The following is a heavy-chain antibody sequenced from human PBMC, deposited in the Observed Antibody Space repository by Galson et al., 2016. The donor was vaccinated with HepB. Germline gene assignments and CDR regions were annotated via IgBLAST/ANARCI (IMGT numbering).Heavy chain of an antibody. CDR1: GGTFSNYP. Sequence: SVKVSCKASGGTFSNYPLSWVRQAPGQGLEWVGGIIPIFDTTNYAQKFQGRVTITADESTSTAHMELSSLRSEDTAVYYCARWGSGSSAYYYYGMDVWGQGTTVTVSS. CDR3: ARWGSGSSAYYYYGMDV. D-gene: IGHD3-16*01. CDR2: IIPIFDTT. J-gene: IGHJ6*02. V-gene: IGHV1-69*13.